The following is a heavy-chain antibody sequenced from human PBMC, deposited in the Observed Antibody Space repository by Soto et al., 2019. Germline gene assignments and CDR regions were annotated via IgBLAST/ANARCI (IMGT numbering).Heavy chain of an antibody. CDR3: ARVGNYDSSGFDY. J-gene: IGHJ4*02. V-gene: IGHV4-31*03. CDR2: IYYSGST. Sequence: SETLSLTCTVSGGSISSGGYYWSWIRQHPGKGLEWIGYIYYSGSTYYNPSLKSRVTISVDASKNQFSLKLSSVTAADTAVYYCARVGNYDSSGFDYWGQGTLVTVSS. CDR1: GGSISSGGYY. D-gene: IGHD3-22*01.